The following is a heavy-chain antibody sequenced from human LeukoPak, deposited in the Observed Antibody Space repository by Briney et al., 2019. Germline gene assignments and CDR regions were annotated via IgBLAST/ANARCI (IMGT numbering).Heavy chain of an antibody. CDR3: ARDWELGIYY. CDR1: VYTCTGCY. CDR2: SNSNSGGT. V-gene: IGHV1-2*02. J-gene: IGHJ4*02. D-gene: IGHD1-26*01. Sequence: ASVKVSRKHSVYTCTGCYIHWVRQPPRQGLEWMGWSNSNSGGTNHAQKFQGRVTKTRVTSMSTAYMALSRLRSEATAVDYCARDWELGIYYCGQGTLVTVSS.